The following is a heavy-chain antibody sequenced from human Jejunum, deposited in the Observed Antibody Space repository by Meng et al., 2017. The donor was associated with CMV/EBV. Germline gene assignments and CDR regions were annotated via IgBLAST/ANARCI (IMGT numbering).Heavy chain of an antibody. CDR3: ASHQQFCSGGSCYSLGYYYGMDV. D-gene: IGHD2-15*01. V-gene: IGHV1-8*01. Sequence: NWGRQAPGQGLEWMGWMNPNNGNTGYAQKFQGRFTMTWNTSISTAYMELSSLRSEDTAIYYCASHQQFCSGGSCYSLGYYYGMDVWGQGTTVTVSS. CDR2: MNPNNGNT. J-gene: IGHJ6*02.